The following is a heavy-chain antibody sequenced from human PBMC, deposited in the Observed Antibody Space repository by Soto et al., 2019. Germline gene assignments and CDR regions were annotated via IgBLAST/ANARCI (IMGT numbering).Heavy chain of an antibody. CDR3: ARDLRAARHRYYYYYGMDV. V-gene: IGHV1-18*01. Sequence: ASVKVSCKASGYTFTSYGISWVRQAPGQGLEWMGWISAYNGNTNYAQKLQGRVTMTTDTSTSTAYMELRSLSSDDTAVYYCARDLRAARHRYYYYYGMDVWGQGTTVTVSS. J-gene: IGHJ6*02. CDR1: GYTFTSYG. D-gene: IGHD6-6*01. CDR2: ISAYNGNT.